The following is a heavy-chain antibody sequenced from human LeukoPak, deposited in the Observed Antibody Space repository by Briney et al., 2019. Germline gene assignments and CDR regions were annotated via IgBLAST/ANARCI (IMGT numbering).Heavy chain of an antibody. Sequence: GRSLRLSCAASGFTFSSHSMNCGRETPGKGLGWGSEISRSSTAIYYADSVKGRFTISRDNAKNSLYVQMNSLRAEDTAVYYCAREGGYSSSWYGFWGQGTLVTVSS. CDR2: ISRSSTAI. CDR1: GFTFSSHS. D-gene: IGHD6-13*01. V-gene: IGHV3-48*04. J-gene: IGHJ5*01. CDR3: AREGGYSSSWYGF.